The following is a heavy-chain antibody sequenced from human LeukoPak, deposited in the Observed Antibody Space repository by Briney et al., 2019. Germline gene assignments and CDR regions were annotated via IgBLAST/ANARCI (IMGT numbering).Heavy chain of an antibody. CDR3: AKDLSDGSGSYMGDY. D-gene: IGHD3-10*01. CDR1: GFTFSSYA. CDR2: ISGSGGST. Sequence: GGSLRLSCAASGFTFSSYAMSWVRQAPGKGLEWVSAISGSGGSTYYADSVKGRFTISRDNSKNTLYLQKNSLRAEDTAVYYCAKDLSDGSGSYMGDYWGQGTLVTVSS. J-gene: IGHJ4*02. V-gene: IGHV3-23*01.